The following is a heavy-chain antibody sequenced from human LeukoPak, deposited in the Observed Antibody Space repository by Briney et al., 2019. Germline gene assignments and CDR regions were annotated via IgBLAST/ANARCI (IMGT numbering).Heavy chain of an antibody. D-gene: IGHD6-19*01. V-gene: IGHV4-59*08. Sequence: SETLSLTCSASVASTSRRYWSWIRQSPGRTLEWIGHIYDGRDTKYNPSLTRRVTISVDTSRNQFSLSLTSVTAPDTAIYYCAQTTGWPGFDFWGPGALVTVSS. J-gene: IGHJ4*02. CDR1: VASTSRRY. CDR3: AQTTGWPGFDF. CDR2: IYDGRDT.